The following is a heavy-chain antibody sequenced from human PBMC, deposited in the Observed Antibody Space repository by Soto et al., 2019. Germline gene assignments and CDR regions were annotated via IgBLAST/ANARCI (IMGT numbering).Heavy chain of an antibody. J-gene: IGHJ5*02. CDR1: GGSLSGTY. D-gene: IGHD6-19*01. Sequence: SETLSLTCAVYGGSLSGTYWSWIRQPPGKGLEWIGEINHSGSTNYNPSLKSRVTISVDTSKNQFSLKLSSVTAADTAVYYCARHGVAVAGNWFDPWGQGTLVTVSS. CDR2: INHSGST. CDR3: ARHGVAVAGNWFDP. V-gene: IGHV4-34*01.